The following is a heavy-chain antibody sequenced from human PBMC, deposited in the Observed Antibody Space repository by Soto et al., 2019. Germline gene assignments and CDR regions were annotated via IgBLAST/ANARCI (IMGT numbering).Heavy chain of an antibody. Sequence: PGGSLRLSCAASGFIFRNCAMNGVRQAPGKGLEWVSGIGASGGTTHLADSVKGRFTISRDNSRNILFLQMNSLRVEDTAVYYCGKDPNGDYVAAFDIWGPGTVVTVSS. J-gene: IGHJ3*02. CDR2: IGASGGTT. CDR1: GFIFRNCA. D-gene: IGHD4-17*01. CDR3: GKDPNGDYVAAFDI. V-gene: IGHV3-23*01.